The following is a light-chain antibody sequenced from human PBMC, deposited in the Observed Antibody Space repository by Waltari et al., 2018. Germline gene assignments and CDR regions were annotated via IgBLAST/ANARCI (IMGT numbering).Light chain of an antibody. V-gene: IGLV3-25*03. J-gene: IGLJ2*01. CDR2: KDN. Sequence: SYELTQPSSMSVSPGQKARLTCSANLFEKQYGYCYQQKPCQAPILVIFKDNERPPGIPERCSGSSSGTTVTWTISGVQAEDEADYYCQSADSSGPSVVFGGGTKLT. CDR3: QSADSSGPSVV. CDR1: LFEKQY.